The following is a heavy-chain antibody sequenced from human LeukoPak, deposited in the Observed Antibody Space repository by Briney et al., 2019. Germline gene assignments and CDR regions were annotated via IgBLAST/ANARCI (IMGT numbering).Heavy chain of an antibody. D-gene: IGHD3-22*01. CDR2: IYYSGRT. CDR1: GDSVSRSDSY. CDR3: ARRRYYDGSGYLE. J-gene: IGHJ1*01. Sequence: SETLSLTCSVSGDSVSRSDSYRDWIRQPPGEGLEWIGTIYYSGRTYYSPSLKSRVTMSVDPSNNQFSLNLRSVTAADTAVYYCARRRYYDGSGYLEWGQGTLLSVSS. V-gene: IGHV4-39*01.